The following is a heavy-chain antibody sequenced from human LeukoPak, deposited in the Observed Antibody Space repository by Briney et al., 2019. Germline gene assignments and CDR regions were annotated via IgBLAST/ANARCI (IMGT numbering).Heavy chain of an antibody. CDR1: GFTFSSYG. D-gene: IGHD6-6*01. Sequence: PGGSLRLSCAASGFTFSSYGMHWVRQAPGKGLEWVALIRYDGSNKYYADSVKGRFTISRDNSKNTLYLQMNSLRAEDTAVYYCAKDLPPYSSSAPYFDYWGQGTLVTVSS. J-gene: IGHJ4*02. CDR3: AKDLPPYSSSAPYFDY. V-gene: IGHV3-30*02. CDR2: IRYDGSNK.